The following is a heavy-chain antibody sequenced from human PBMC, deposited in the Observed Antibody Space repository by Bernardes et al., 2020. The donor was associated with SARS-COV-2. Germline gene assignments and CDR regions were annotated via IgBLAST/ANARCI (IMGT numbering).Heavy chain of an antibody. CDR2: ISSSGSTI. D-gene: IGHD3-3*01. V-gene: IGHV3-48*03. CDR1: GFTFSSYE. Sequence: GGSLRLSCAASGFTFSSYEMNWVRQAPGKGLEWVSYISSSGSTIYYADSVKGRFTISRDNAKNSLYLQMNSLRAEDTAVYYCAREVTIFGVVIGGMDVWGQGTTVTVSS. J-gene: IGHJ6*02. CDR3: AREVTIFGVVIGGMDV.